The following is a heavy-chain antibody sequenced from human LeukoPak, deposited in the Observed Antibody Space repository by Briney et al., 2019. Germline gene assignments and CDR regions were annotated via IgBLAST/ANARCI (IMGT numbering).Heavy chain of an antibody. J-gene: IGHJ4*02. CDR2: IRYDGSNM. CDR3: AKDALLVVGSSGYYYNN. D-gene: IGHD3-22*01. Sequence: GGSLRLSCAASGFTFSIYGMHWVRQAPGKGLEWVTFIRYDGSNMYYADSVKGRFTISRDNSKNTLYLQTNSLRAEDPAVYYCAKDALLVVGSSGYYYNNWGQGTLVTVSS. CDR1: GFTFSIYG. V-gene: IGHV3-30*02.